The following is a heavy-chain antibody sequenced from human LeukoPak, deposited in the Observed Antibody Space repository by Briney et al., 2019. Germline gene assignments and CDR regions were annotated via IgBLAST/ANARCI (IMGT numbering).Heavy chain of an antibody. CDR1: GFTFDDYA. CDR2: VTWNSGTI. V-gene: IGHV3-9*01. D-gene: IGHD3-16*01. CDR3: AKGRSPSDSRGGYFDY. J-gene: IGHJ4*02. Sequence: PGRSLRLSCAASGFTFDDYAMHWVRQAPGTGLEWVSGVTWNSGTIGYADSVKGRFTISRDNAKNSLYLQMNSLRSEDTALYYCAKGRSPSDSRGGYFDYWGQGTLVTVSS.